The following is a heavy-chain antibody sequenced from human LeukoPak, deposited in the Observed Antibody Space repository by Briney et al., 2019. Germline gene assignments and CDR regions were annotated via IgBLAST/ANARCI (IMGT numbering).Heavy chain of an antibody. D-gene: IGHD3-3*01. CDR1: GFTFSRYW. Sequence: QPGGFLRLSCAGSGFTFSRYWMSWVRQAPGKGLEWVANIKQDGSEKDYVDSVKGRFTISRDNAKNSLYLQMNSLRAEDTAVYYCARVEVTIFGVVMEYYYYMDVWGKGTTVTVSS. CDR2: IKQDGSEK. CDR3: ARVEVTIFGVVMEYYYYMDV. V-gene: IGHV3-7*01. J-gene: IGHJ6*03.